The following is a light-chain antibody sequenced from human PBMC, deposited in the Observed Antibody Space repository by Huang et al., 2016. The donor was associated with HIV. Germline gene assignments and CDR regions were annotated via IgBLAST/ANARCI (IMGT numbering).Light chain of an antibody. V-gene: IGKV1-33*01. CDR3: QQFDDLPWT. J-gene: IGKJ1*01. CDR2: GAY. CDR1: QDSKNY. Sequence: DIQMTQSPSSLSASVGDRVTICCQASQDSKNYLNWYQKQPGKPPKLLIYGAYNLETGVPSRFIGSGAGTDFTFTISSLQREDIATYYCQQFDDLPWTFGQGTKVEIK.